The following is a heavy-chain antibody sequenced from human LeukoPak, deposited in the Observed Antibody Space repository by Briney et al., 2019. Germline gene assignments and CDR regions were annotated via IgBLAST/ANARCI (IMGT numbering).Heavy chain of an antibody. CDR1: GFTFNSYT. J-gene: IGHJ5*02. D-gene: IGHD3-10*01. CDR3: TRDHMVHPRGGWFDP. CDR2: ITSSSSSI. Sequence: GGSLRLSCAASGFTFNSYTMNWVRQAPGKGLEWVSSITSSSSSIYYADSVKGRFTISRDNAKNSLYLQMTSLRAEDTAVYYCTRDHMVHPRGGWFDPWGQGTLVTVSS. V-gene: IGHV3-21*01.